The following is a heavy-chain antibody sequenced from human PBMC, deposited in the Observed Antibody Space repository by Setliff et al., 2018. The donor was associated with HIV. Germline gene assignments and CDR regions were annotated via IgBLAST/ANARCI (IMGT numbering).Heavy chain of an antibody. J-gene: IGHJ4*02. CDR3: ARDKYYYGSGSISPY. CDR1: GGSMSSYF. CDR2: IYTSGST. D-gene: IGHD3-10*01. Sequence: NPSETLSLTCTVSGGSMSSYFWSWIRQSPGKGLEWIGHIYTSGSTNYNPSLKSRVTISVDTSKNQFSLKLSSVTAADTAVYYCARDKYYYGSGSISPYWGQGTLVTVSS. V-gene: IGHV4-4*08.